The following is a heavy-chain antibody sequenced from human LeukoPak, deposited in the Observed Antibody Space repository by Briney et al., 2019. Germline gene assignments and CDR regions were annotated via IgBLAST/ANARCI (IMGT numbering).Heavy chain of an antibody. Sequence: GGSLRLSCAASGFTFSSYAMSWVRQAPGKGLEWVSAISGSGGSTYYADSVKGRFTISRDNSKNTLYLQMNSLRAEDTAVYYCAKDLRGYSYGTDPYYFDYWGQGTLVTVSS. D-gene: IGHD5-18*01. CDR3: AKDLRGYSYGTDPYYFDY. J-gene: IGHJ4*02. CDR1: GFTFSSYA. V-gene: IGHV3-23*01. CDR2: ISGSGGST.